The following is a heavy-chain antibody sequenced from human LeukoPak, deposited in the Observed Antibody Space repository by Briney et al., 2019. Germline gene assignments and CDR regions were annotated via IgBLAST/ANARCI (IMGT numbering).Heavy chain of an antibody. V-gene: IGHV3-30*04. Sequence: GRSLRLSCAASGFNFRDSAMHWVRQPPGKGLEGVAVTSYDGTNKYYADSVKGRFTISRDNSKNTLYLQMNSLRLEDTGVYYCAADYGDYVSTSDWGRGTLVTVSS. CDR3: AADYGDYVSTSD. J-gene: IGHJ4*02. D-gene: IGHD4-17*01. CDR2: TSYDGTNK. CDR1: GFNFRDSA.